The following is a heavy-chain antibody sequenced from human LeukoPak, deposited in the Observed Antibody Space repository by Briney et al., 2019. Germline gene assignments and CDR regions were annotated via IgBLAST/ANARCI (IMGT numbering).Heavy chain of an antibody. Sequence: GGSLRLSCAASGSTFDDYAMHWVRQAPGKGLEWVSGISWNSGSIGYADSVKGRFTISRDNAKNSLYLQMNSLRAEDTAVYYCARDRWELLTPFDPWGQGTLVTVSS. D-gene: IGHD1-26*01. CDR2: ISWNSGSI. J-gene: IGHJ5*02. V-gene: IGHV3-9*01. CDR1: GSTFDDYA. CDR3: ARDRWELLTPFDP.